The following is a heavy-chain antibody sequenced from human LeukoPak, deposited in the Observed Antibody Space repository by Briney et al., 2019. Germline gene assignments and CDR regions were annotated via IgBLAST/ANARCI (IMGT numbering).Heavy chain of an antibody. CDR3: ARDYAYDFWSGYYKDY. CDR2: IKQDGSEK. Sequence: GGSLRLSCAASGFTFSSYRMSWVRQAPGKGLEWVANIKQDGSEKYYVDSVKGRFTISRDNAKNSLYLQMNSLRAEDTAVYYCARDYAYDFWSGYYKDYWGQGTLVTVSS. D-gene: IGHD3-3*01. V-gene: IGHV3-7*01. CDR1: GFTFSSYR. J-gene: IGHJ4*02.